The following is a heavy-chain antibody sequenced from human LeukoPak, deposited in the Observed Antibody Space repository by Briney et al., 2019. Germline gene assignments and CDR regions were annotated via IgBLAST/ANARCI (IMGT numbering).Heavy chain of an antibody. Sequence: LAGGSLRLSCAASGFTFSSYAMSWVRQAPGKGLEWVSHIKTDGSTTAYADSVKGRFTISRDNAKNSLYLQMNSLRAEDTAVYYRARSGRDGYNYSDYWGQGTLVTVSS. CDR2: IKTDGSTT. J-gene: IGHJ4*02. CDR3: ARSGRDGYNYSDY. V-gene: IGHV3-74*01. CDR1: GFTFSSYA. D-gene: IGHD5-24*01.